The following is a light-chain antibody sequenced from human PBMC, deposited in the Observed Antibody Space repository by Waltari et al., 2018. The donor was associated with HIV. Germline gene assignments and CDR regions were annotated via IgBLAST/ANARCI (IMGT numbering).Light chain of an antibody. CDR2: NNT. CDR3: QSYDTSLSGFNWV. V-gene: IGLV1-40*01. J-gene: IGLJ3*02. CDR1: SSNIGAGYT. Sequence: QSVLTQPPSVSGAPGQRVAISCTGSSSNIGAGYTVNWYQHLPGKAPKLLIFNNTNRPSGVPGRFSASKSGTSASLAITGLQADDEADYYCQSYDTSLSGFNWVFGGGTKLTVL.